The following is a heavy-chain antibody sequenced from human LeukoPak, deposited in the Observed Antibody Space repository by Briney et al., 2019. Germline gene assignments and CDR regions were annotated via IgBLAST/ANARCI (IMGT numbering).Heavy chain of an antibody. D-gene: IGHD2/OR15-2a*01. CDR3: ARAKLNSILDAFDI. CDR1: EFTFNIYD. J-gene: IGHJ3*02. Sequence: PGGSLRLSCAASEFTFNIYDMHWVRQAPGKGLEWVAVIWYDGSNKYYADSVKGRFTISRDNSKNTLYLQMNSLRAEDTAVYYCARAKLNSILDAFDIWGQGTMVTVSS. CDR2: IWYDGSNK. V-gene: IGHV3-33*01.